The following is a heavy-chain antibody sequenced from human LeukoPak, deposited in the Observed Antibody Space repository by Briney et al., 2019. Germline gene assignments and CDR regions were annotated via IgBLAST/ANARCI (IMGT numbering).Heavy chain of an antibody. Sequence: ASVKVSCKASGYTFTSYGISWVRRAPGQGLEWMGWISAYNGNTNYAQKLQGRVTMTTDTSTSTAYMELRSLRSDDTAVYYCARETPRDGYGPRTFDYWGQGTLVTVSS. V-gene: IGHV1-18*01. D-gene: IGHD5-24*01. J-gene: IGHJ4*02. CDR2: ISAYNGNT. CDR1: GYTFTSYG. CDR3: ARETPRDGYGPRTFDY.